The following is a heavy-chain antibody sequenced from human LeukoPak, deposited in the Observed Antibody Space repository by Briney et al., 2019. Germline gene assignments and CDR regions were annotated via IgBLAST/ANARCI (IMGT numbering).Heavy chain of an antibody. V-gene: IGHV1-2*02. CDR3: ARGEDYGSGSYWDY. Sequence: ASVKVSCKASGYSFTGDYMHWVRQAPGQGLEWMGWINPNSGGTNYAQKFQGGVTMTRDTSISTAYMELSRLRSDDTAVYYCARGEDYGSGSYWDYWGQGTLVTVSS. CDR1: GYSFTGDY. CDR2: INPNSGGT. J-gene: IGHJ4*02. D-gene: IGHD3-10*01.